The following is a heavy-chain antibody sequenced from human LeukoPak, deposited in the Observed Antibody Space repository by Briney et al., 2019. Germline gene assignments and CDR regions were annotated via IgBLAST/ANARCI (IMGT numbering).Heavy chain of an antibody. V-gene: IGHV3-66*02. J-gene: IGHJ5*02. CDR1: GFTVCSNY. D-gene: IGHD3-3*01. CDR2: IYSGGST. CDR3: ARGFWSGYYYNWFDP. Sequence: GGSLRLSCAASGFTVCSNYMSWVRQAPGKGLEWASVIYSGGSTSYADSMKGQFTISRDSSKNTLYLQMNSLRAEDTAVYYCARGFWSGYYYNWFDPWGQGTLVTVSS.